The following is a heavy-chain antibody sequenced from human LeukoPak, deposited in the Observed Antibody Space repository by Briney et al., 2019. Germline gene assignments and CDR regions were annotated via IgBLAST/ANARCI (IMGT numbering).Heavy chain of an antibody. Sequence: QSGGSLRLSCAASGFTFSSYAMSWVRQAPGKGLEWVSAISGSGGSTYYADSMKGRFTISRDSSKNTLYLQMNSLRAEDTAVYYCAKGYTYYDILTAFDYWGQGTLVTVSS. CDR3: AKGYTYYDILTAFDY. V-gene: IGHV3-23*01. D-gene: IGHD3-9*01. CDR2: ISGSGGST. CDR1: GFTFSSYA. J-gene: IGHJ4*02.